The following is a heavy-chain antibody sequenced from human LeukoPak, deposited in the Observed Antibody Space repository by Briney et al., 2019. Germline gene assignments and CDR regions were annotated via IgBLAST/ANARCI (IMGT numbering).Heavy chain of an antibody. V-gene: IGHV3-9*01. CDR1: GFTFDDYA. J-gene: IGHJ6*02. D-gene: IGHD2-2*03. CDR2: ISWNSGSI. CDR3: AKDMMDIVVVPAGSYYYYGMDV. Sequence: PGGSLRLSCAASGFTFDDYAMHWVRQAPGKGLEWVSGISWNSGSIGYADSVKGRFTISRDNAKNSLYLQMNSLRAEDTALYYCAKDMMDIVVVPAGSYYYYGMDVWGQGTTVTVSS.